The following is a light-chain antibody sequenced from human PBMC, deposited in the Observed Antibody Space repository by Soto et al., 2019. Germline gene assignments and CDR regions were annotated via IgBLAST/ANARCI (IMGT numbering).Light chain of an antibody. CDR1: QGISNE. V-gene: IGKV1-6*01. J-gene: IGKJ1*01. CDR2: GAS. CDR3: LQDYTYPWT. Sequence: IQMSQSPSSLGASVGYRVTTTCRASQGISNELGWYQQRPGKAPKVLIYGASNLQSGVPSRFSGSASGTDFTLTISSLQPEDFASYYCLQDYTYPWTFGQGTKVDIK.